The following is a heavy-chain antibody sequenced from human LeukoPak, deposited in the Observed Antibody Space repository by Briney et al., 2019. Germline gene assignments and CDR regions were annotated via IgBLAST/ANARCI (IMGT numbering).Heavy chain of an antibody. CDR2: INPNSGGT. Sequence: GASVKVSCKASGYTFTSYYMHWVRQAPGQGLEWMGWINPNSGGTNYAQKFQGRVTMTRDTSISTAYMELSRLRSDDTAVYYCASVGYSSSWYYFDYWGQGTLVTVSS. CDR3: ASVGYSSSWYYFDY. J-gene: IGHJ4*02. D-gene: IGHD6-13*01. CDR1: GYTFTSYY. V-gene: IGHV1-2*02.